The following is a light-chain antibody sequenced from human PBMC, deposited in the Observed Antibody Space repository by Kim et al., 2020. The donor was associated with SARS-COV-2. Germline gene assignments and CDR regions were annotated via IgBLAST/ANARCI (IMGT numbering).Light chain of an antibody. CDR1: SLRRYY. J-gene: IGLJ2*01. V-gene: IGLV3-19*01. CDR3: NSRDSSGDYMV. Sequence: SSELTQDPAVSVALGQTVRITCQGDSLRRYYASWYQQKAGQAPVLVINAKNNRPSGIPDRFSGSRSGNTASLTITGAQAEDEADYYCNSRDSSGDYMVFGGGTKVTVL. CDR2: AKN.